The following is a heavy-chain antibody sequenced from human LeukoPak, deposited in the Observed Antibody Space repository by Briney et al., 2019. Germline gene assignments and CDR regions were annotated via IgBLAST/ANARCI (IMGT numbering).Heavy chain of an antibody. CDR3: ARERDYYDSSGYYYSYFDL. V-gene: IGHV1-2*02. CDR1: GYTFTGYY. Sequence: GASVKVSCKASGYTFTGYYMHWVRQAPGQGPEWMGWINPNSGGTNYAQKFQGRVTMTRDTSISTAYMELSRLRSDDTAVYYCARERDYYDSSGYYYSYFDLWGRGTLVTVSS. D-gene: IGHD3-22*01. CDR2: INPNSGGT. J-gene: IGHJ2*01.